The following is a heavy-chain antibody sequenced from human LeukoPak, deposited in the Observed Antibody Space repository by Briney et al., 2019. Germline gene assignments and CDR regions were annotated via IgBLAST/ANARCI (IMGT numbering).Heavy chain of an antibody. CDR1: GFSFISFA. V-gene: IGHV3-23*01. CDR3: AKGSKGYGSGSHDY. D-gene: IGHD3-10*01. CDR2: VSGGGGSA. Sequence: PGGSLRLSCAASGFSFISFAMNWVRQAPGEGLQWVSTVSGGGGSAYYADSVRGRFIISRDNHNNVVYLQMDSLRVEDTAVYYCAKGSKGYGSGSHDYWGRGTQVTVSS. J-gene: IGHJ4*02.